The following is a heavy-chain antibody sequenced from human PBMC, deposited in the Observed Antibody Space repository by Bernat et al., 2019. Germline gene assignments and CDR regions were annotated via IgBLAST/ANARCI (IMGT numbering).Heavy chain of an antibody. J-gene: IGHJ4*02. Sequence: QVQLVESGGGVVQPGRSLRLSCAASGFTFSSYGMHWVRQAPGKGLGWGAVISYDGSNKYYADSVKGRFTISRDNSKNTLYLQMNCLRAEDTAVYYCAKWGRTYYYDSSGYSRFDYWGQGTLVTVSS. D-gene: IGHD3-22*01. CDR3: AKWGRTYYYDSSGYSRFDY. CDR2: ISYDGSNK. V-gene: IGHV3-30*18. CDR1: GFTFSSYG.